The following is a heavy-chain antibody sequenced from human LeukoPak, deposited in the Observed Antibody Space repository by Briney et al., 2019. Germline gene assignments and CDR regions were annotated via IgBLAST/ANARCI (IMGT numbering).Heavy chain of an antibody. Sequence: PSETLSLTCAVYGGSFSGYYWSWIRQPPGKGLEWIGEINHSGSTNYNPSLKSRVTISVDTSKNQFSLKLSSVTAADTAVYYCAGTRWLRYYYFDHWGQGTLVTVSS. D-gene: IGHD5-12*01. CDR2: INHSGST. CDR1: GGSFSGYY. V-gene: IGHV4-34*01. CDR3: AGTRWLRYYYFDH. J-gene: IGHJ4*02.